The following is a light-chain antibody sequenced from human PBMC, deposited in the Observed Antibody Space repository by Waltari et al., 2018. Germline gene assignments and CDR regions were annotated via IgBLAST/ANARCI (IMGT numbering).Light chain of an antibody. V-gene: IGLV2-14*03. CDR3: TSQSTNNVVL. Sequence: QSALTQPASVSGSPGQSITIPCTGTSTDVGSSNSVSWYQDLPGPGHKVIRYDVSDRPSGVSARFSGSKSGNTASLTISGLQAEDEANYYCTSQSTNNVVLFGGGTKVTVL. J-gene: IGLJ3*02. CDR1: STDVGSSNS. CDR2: DVS.